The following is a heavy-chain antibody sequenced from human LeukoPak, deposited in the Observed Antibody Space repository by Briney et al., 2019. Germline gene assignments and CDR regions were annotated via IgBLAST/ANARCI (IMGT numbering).Heavy chain of an antibody. V-gene: IGHV4-34*01. D-gene: IGHD2-2*01. CDR2: INHSGST. J-gene: IGHJ4*02. CDR1: GGSFSGYY. Sequence: SETLPLTCAVYGGSFSGYYWSWIRQPPGKGLEWIGEINHSGSTNYNPSLKSRVTISVDTSKNQFSLKLSSVTAADTAVYYCARGLSHYCSSTSCYGPPFDYWGQGTLVTVSS. CDR3: ARGLSHYCSSTSCYGPPFDY.